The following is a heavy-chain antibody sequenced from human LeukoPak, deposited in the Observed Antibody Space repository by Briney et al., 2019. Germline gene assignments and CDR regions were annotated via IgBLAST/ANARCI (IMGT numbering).Heavy chain of an antibody. D-gene: IGHD3-10*02. V-gene: IGHV3-21*01. Sequence: GGSLRLSCAASGFTFGSYTMNWVRQAPGKGLEWDSSISSSSYIYYADSVKGRFTISRDNAKNSLYLQMNSLRAEDTAVYYCAELGITMIGGVWGKGTTVTISS. J-gene: IGHJ6*04. CDR3: AELGITMIGGV. CDR1: GFTFGSYT. CDR2: ISSSSYI.